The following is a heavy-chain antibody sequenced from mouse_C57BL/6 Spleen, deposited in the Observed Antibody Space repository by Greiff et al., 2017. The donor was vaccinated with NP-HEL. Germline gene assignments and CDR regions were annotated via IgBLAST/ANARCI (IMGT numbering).Heavy chain of an antibody. CDR2: INPNNGGT. J-gene: IGHJ2*01. CDR1: GYTFTDYY. Sequence: VQLQQSGPELVKPGASVKISCKASGYTFTDYYMNWVKQSHGKSLEWIGDINPNNGGTSYNQKFKGKATLTVDKSSSTAYMELRSLTSEDSAVYYCASVAPFDYWGQGTTLTVSS. D-gene: IGHD1-1*01. CDR3: ASVAPFDY. V-gene: IGHV1-26*01.